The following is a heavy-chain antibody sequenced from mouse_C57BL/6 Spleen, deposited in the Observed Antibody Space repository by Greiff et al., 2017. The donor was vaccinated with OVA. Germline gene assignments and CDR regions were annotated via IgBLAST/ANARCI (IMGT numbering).Heavy chain of an antibody. Sequence: QVQLQQPGAELVKPGASVKMSCKASGYTFTSYWITWVKQRPGQGLEWIGDIYPGSGSTNYNEKFKSKATLTVDTTSSTAYMQLSSLTSEDSAVYYCARPSYSKGYYAMDYWGQGTSVTVSS. CDR2: IYPGSGST. CDR1: GYTFTSYW. CDR3: ARPSYSKGYYAMDY. V-gene: IGHV1-55*01. D-gene: IGHD2-5*01. J-gene: IGHJ4*01.